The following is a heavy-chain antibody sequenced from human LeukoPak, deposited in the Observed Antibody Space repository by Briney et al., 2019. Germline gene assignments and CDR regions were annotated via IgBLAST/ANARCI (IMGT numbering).Heavy chain of an antibody. CDR3: ARLPRFCGGDCWLDP. J-gene: IGHJ5*02. D-gene: IGHD2-21*01. CDR1: GGSISSYY. CDR2: IYTSGST. V-gene: IGHV4-4*07. Sequence: KPSETLSLTCTVSGGSISSYYWSWIRQPAGKGLEWIGRIYTSGSTNYNPSLKSRVTISVDTSKNQFSLKLSSVTAADTVVYYCARLPRFCGGDCWLDPWGQGTLVTVSS.